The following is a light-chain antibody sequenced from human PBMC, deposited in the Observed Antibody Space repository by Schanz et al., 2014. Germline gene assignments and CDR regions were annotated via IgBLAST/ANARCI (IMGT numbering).Light chain of an antibody. CDR1: SSDVGSYNR. CDR3: SSYTSSSTLI. CDR2: DVS. V-gene: IGLV2-18*02. J-gene: IGLJ2*01. Sequence: QSALTQPPSASGSPGQSVTISCTGTSSDVGSYNRVSWYQQPPGTAPKLMIYDVSDRPSGVSNRFSGSKSGNTASLTISGLQTEDEADYYCSSYTSSSTLIFGGGTKLTVL.